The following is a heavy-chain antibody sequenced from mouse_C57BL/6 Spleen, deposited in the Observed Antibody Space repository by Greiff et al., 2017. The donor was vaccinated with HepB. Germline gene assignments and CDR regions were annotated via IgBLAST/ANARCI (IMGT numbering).Heavy chain of an antibody. J-gene: IGHJ2*01. Sequence: VQLQQSGPELVKPGASVKISCKASGYAFSSSWMNWVKQRPGKGLEWIGRIYPGDGDTNYNGKFKGKATLTADKSSSTAYMQLSSLTSEDSAVYFCARAYYGSCLVAFFDDWGQGTTLTVSS. V-gene: IGHV1-82*01. D-gene: IGHD1-1*01. CDR2: IYPGDGDT. CDR3: ARAYYGSCLVAFFDD. CDR1: GYAFSSSW.